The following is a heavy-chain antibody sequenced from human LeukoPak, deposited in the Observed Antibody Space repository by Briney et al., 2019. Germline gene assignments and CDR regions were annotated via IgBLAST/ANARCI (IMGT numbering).Heavy chain of an antibody. Sequence: PGGSLRLSCAASGFTFSSYGMHWVRQAPGKGLEWVAFIRYDGSNKYYADSVKGRFTISRDNSKNTLYLQMNSLRAEDTAVYYCARGSGYCSGGSCYGWGQGTLVTVSS. CDR1: GFTFSSYG. CDR3: ARGSGYCSGGSCYG. CDR2: IRYDGSNK. J-gene: IGHJ4*02. V-gene: IGHV3-30*02. D-gene: IGHD2-15*01.